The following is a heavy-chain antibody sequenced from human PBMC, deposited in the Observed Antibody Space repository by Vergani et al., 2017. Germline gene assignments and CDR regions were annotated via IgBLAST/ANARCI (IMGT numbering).Heavy chain of an antibody. CDR3: VNGYYYDQSGLASFDY. J-gene: IGHJ4*02. CDR2: ISFDGTQT. D-gene: IGHD3-22*01. CDR1: GLPFSSHG. Sequence: QVQLVESGGGVVQPGKSLRLSCATSGLPFSSHGMHWVRQAPGKGLEWVAVISFDGTQTYYADSVKGRFTISRDNSKNTLSLQMDSLTAEDTAIYFCVNGYYYDQSGLASFDYWGQGTLVTVSS. V-gene: IGHV3-30*18.